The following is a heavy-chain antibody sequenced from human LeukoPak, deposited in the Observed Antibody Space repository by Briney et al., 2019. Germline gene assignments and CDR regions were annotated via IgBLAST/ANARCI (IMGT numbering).Heavy chain of an antibody. J-gene: IGHJ4*02. CDR3: ANRPAWKWVVCHFFDY. Sequence: PGGSLRLSCAASGFTFSSYAMSWVRQAPGKGLEWVSAISGSGGSTYYADSVKGRFTISRDNSKNTLYLQMNSLRAEDTAVYYCANRPAWKWVVCHFFDYWGQGTLVTVSS. D-gene: IGHD6-19*01. V-gene: IGHV3-23*01. CDR1: GFTFSSYA. CDR2: ISGSGGST.